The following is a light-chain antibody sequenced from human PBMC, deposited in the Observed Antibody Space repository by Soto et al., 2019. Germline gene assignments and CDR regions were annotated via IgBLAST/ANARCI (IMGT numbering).Light chain of an antibody. V-gene: IGKV1-39*01. CDR3: QQSYTTPFT. J-gene: IGKJ4*01. Sequence: DIQLTQSPSSLSASVGDRVIITCRASQSISSNLNWYQQKTGRAPKLLIFAASSLQSGVQSRFSGNGSGTDFTLTISSLQPEDFATYYCQQSYTTPFTFGGGTKVELK. CDR2: AAS. CDR1: QSISSN.